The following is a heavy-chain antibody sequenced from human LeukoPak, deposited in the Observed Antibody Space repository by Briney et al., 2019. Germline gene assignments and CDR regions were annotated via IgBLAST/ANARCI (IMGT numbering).Heavy chain of an antibody. CDR3: ARGGRRIAAAGTYNWFDP. CDR2: INPNSGGT. V-gene: IGHV1-2*02. D-gene: IGHD6-13*01. CDR1: GYTLTGYY. J-gene: IGHJ5*02. Sequence: ASVKVSCKASGYTLTGYYMHWVRQAPGQGLEWMGWINPNSGGTNYAQKFQGRVTMTRDTSISTAYMELSRLRSDDTAVYYCARGGRRIAAAGTYNWFDPWGQGTLVTVSS.